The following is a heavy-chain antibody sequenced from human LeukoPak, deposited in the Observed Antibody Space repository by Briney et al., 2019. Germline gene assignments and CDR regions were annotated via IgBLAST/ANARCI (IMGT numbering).Heavy chain of an antibody. J-gene: IGHJ4*02. D-gene: IGHD3-16*02. Sequence: PSETLSLTCVVSGDSISSYYWTWIRQPPGKGLEWIGYIYYNERTSYNPSLKSRVTISADTSKNQFSLKLTSMTAADTAVYHCARSHLRLGESSWGQGTLVTVSS. CDR3: ARSHLRLGESS. CDR2: IYYNERT. V-gene: IGHV4-59*01. CDR1: GDSISSYY.